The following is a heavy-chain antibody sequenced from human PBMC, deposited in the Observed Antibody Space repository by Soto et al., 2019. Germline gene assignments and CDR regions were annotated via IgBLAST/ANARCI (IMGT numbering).Heavy chain of an antibody. CDR1: GGRVSSNSAA. Sequence: SQTLSLTCVISGGRVSSNSAAWNWIRQSPSRGLEWLERTYYRSKWYNDYSVSVKSRITINPDTCKNLFALQLNAVTPEDTGVYYCSREGSGWYPIGPFDYCGQGTLLTVSS. CDR3: SREGSGWYPIGPFDY. D-gene: IGHD6-19*01. V-gene: IGHV6-1*01. J-gene: IGHJ4*02. CDR2: TYYRSKWYN.